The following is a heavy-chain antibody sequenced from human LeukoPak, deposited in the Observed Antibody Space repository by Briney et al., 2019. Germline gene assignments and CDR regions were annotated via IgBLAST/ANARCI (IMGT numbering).Heavy chain of an antibody. CDR1: GFTFSGSP. V-gene: IGHV3-73*01. Sequence: GGSLRLSCATSGFTFSGSPMHWVRQASGKGLEWVGRIRSKADNYATAYAASVKGRFTISRDDSKNTAYLQMNSLKTEDTAVYYCTSLQTRWGQGTLVTVSS. J-gene: IGHJ4*02. CDR2: IRSKADNYAT. CDR3: TSLQTR.